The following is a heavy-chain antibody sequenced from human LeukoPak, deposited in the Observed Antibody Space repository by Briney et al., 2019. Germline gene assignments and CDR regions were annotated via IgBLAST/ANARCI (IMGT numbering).Heavy chain of an antibody. Sequence: SQTLSLTCTVSGGSISSGGYYWSWIRQHPGKGLEWIGYIYYSGSTYYNPSLKSRVTISVDTSKNQFSLKLSSVTAADTAVYYCARGPNDFLTIFGVVSSNWFDPWGQGTLVTVSS. D-gene: IGHD3-3*01. CDR3: ARGPNDFLTIFGVVSSNWFDP. V-gene: IGHV4-31*03. CDR1: GGSISSGGYY. CDR2: IYYSGST. J-gene: IGHJ5*02.